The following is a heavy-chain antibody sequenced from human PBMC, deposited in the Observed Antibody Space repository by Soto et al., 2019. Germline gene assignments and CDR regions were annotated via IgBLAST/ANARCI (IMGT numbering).Heavy chain of an antibody. V-gene: IGHV4-30-4*01. Sequence: SETLSLTCSVSGDSISTVDYFWAWIRQPPGQALEYIGYIYKSATTYYNPSFESRVAISLDTSKSQFSLNVTSVTAADTAVYFCARGRYCLTGRCFPNWFDSWGQGTLVT. CDR1: GDSISTVDYF. CDR3: ARGRYCLTGRCFPNWFDS. CDR2: IYKSATT. D-gene: IGHD2-15*01. J-gene: IGHJ5*01.